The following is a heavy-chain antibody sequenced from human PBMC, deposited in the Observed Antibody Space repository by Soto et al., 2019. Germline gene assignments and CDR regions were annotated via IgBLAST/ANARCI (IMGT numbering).Heavy chain of an antibody. CDR2: IKSKTDGGTT. J-gene: IGHJ4*02. Sequence: PGGSLRLSCAASGFTFSNSWMSWVRQAPGKGLEWVGRIKSKTDGGTTDYAAPVKGRLTISRDDSKNTLYLQMNSLKTEDTAVYYCTQDYYDSSGYVDYWGQGTLVTVSS. CDR1: GFTFSNSW. CDR3: TQDYYDSSGYVDY. D-gene: IGHD3-22*01. V-gene: IGHV3-15*01.